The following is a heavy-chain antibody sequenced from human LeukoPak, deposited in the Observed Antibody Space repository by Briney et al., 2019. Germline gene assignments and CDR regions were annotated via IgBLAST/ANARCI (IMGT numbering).Heavy chain of an antibody. CDR1: GGSFSGYY. CDR2: INHSGST. D-gene: IGHD5-12*01. J-gene: IGHJ4*02. Sequence: SETLSLTCAVYGGSFSGYYWSWIRQPPGKGLEWIGEINHSGSTNYNPSLKSRVTISVDTSKNQFSLKLSSVTAADTAVYYCARGPLRREDYWGQGTLVTASS. V-gene: IGHV4-34*01. CDR3: ARGPLRREDY.